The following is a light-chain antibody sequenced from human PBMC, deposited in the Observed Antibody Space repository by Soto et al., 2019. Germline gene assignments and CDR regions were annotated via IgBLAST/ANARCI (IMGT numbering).Light chain of an antibody. Sequence: QSVLTQPASVSGSPGQSITISCTGTSSDVGGYNYVSWYQQHPGKAPKLVIYDVSNRPSGVSNRFSGSKSGNTASLTISGLRAEDDADDYCSSFASSNTVIFGGGTKLTVL. CDR3: SSFASSNTVI. CDR2: DVS. J-gene: IGLJ2*01. CDR1: SSDVGGYNY. V-gene: IGLV2-14*01.